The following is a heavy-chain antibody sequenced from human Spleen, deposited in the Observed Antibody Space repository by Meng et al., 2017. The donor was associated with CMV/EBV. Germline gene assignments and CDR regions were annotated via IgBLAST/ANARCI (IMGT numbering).Heavy chain of an antibody. CDR3: TRGRGGPYGMDV. D-gene: IGHD3-10*01. V-gene: IGHV3-21*01. Sequence: GESLKISCAASGFTFSSYAMSWVRQAPGKGLEWVSSISITSTYIYYADSLKGRFTISRDNARISFYLRMNSLRAEDTAVYYCTRGRGGPYGMDVWGQGTTVTVSS. CDR2: ISITSTYI. CDR1: GFTFSSYA. J-gene: IGHJ6*02.